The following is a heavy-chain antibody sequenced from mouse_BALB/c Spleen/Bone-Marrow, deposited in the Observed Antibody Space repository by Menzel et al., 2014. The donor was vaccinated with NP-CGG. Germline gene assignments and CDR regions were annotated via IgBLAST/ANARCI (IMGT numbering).Heavy chain of an antibody. Sequence: EVKLVESGGGLVQPGGSLRLSCATSGFTFTDYYMNWVRQPPGKALEWLGFIRNKANGDTTEYSASVKGRFTISRDNSQSILYLQMNTLRAEDSATYYCARDSRSTVSHFDYWGQGTTLTVSS. V-gene: IGHV7-3*02. D-gene: IGHD1-1*01. CDR2: IRNKANGDTT. CDR1: GFTFTDYY. J-gene: IGHJ2*01. CDR3: ARDSRSTVSHFDY.